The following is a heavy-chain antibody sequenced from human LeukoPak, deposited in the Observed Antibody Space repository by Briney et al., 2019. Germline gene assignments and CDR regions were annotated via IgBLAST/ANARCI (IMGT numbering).Heavy chain of an antibody. D-gene: IGHD2-2*02. CDR2: INHSGST. CDR3: ARGSQDCSSTSCYSVWFDP. Sequence: SETLSLTCAVYGGSFSGYYWSWIRQPPGKGLEWIGEINHSGSTYYNPSLKSRVTISVDTSKNQFSLKLSSVTAADTAVYYCARGSQDCSSTSCYSVWFDPWGQGTLVTVSS. CDR1: GGSFSGYY. J-gene: IGHJ5*02. V-gene: IGHV4-34*01.